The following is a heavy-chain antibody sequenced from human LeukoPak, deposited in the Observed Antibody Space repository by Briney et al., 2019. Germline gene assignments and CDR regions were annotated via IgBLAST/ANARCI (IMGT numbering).Heavy chain of an antibody. V-gene: IGHV3-7*01. J-gene: IGHJ5*02. Sequence: GGSLRLSGAASGFTFSSYWMSWVRQAPGKGLEGVANIKQDGSEKYYVDSVKGRFTISRDNAKNSLYLLMNSLRAEDTAVYYCARDLGDFWSGSNWFDPWGQGTLVTVSS. CDR1: GFTFSSYW. CDR3: ARDLGDFWSGSNWFDP. D-gene: IGHD3-3*01. CDR2: IKQDGSEK.